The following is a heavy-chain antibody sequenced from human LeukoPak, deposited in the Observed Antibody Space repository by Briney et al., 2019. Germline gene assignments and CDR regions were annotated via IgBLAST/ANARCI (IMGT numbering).Heavy chain of an antibody. CDR1: GGSISSYY. D-gene: IGHD2-2*01. Sequence: SETLSLTCTVSGGSISSYYWSWIRQPPGKGLEWIGYIYYSGSTNYNPSLKSRVTISVDTSKNQFSLKLSSVTAADTAVYYCARRRLRFYCSSTSCYGPPHAFDIWGQGTMVTVSS. CDR3: ARRRLRFYCSSTSCYGPPHAFDI. J-gene: IGHJ3*02. V-gene: IGHV4-59*12. CDR2: IYYSGST.